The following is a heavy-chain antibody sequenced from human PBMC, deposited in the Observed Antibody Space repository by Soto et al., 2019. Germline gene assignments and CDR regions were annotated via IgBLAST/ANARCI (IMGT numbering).Heavy chain of an antibody. CDR1: GFTFSNAW. CDR3: TPGTFFVVVTARVIDS. J-gene: IGHJ4*02. D-gene: IGHD2-21*02. CDR2: IKSKTDGGTT. V-gene: IGHV3-15*01. Sequence: PEGALRLSCADSGFTFSNAWMSWVRKAPGKGLEWVGRIKSKTDGGTTDYAAPVKGRFTNSRDDSKNTLYLQMNSLKNEDTAVYYCTPGTFFVVVTARVIDSWGQGTLVTVSS.